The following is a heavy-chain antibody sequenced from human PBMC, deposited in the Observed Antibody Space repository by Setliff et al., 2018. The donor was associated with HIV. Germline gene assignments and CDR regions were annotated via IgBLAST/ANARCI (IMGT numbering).Heavy chain of an antibody. CDR3: ARVRLRVPPSIFDY. CDR1: GGSFSGYY. V-gene: IGHV4-34*01. D-gene: IGHD2-2*01. Sequence: SETLSLTCAVYGGSFSGYYWSWIRQPPGKGLEWIGEINHSGSTNYNPSLKSRVTISVDTSKNQFSLKLRSVTAADTAVYYCARVRLRVPPSIFDYWGQGALVTVSS. J-gene: IGHJ4*02. CDR2: INHSGST.